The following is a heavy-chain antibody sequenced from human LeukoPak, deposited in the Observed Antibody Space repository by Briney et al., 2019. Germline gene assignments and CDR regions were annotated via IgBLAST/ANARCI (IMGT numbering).Heavy chain of an antibody. CDR3: ARSDPYYYDSSGYLCDY. D-gene: IGHD3-22*01. CDR2: TYYRSKWYN. CDR1: GDSVSSNSAA. Sequence: SQTLSLTCAISGDSVSSNSAAWNWIRQSPSRGLEWLGRTYYRSKWYNDYAVSVKSRITINPGTSKNQFSLQLNSVTPEDTAVYYCARSDPYYYDSSGYLCDYWGQGTLVTVSS. J-gene: IGHJ4*02. V-gene: IGHV6-1*01.